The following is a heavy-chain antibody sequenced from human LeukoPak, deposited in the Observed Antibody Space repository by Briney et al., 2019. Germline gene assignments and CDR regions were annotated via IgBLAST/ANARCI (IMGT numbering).Heavy chain of an antibody. CDR1: GGSISSYY. J-gene: IGHJ4*02. D-gene: IGHD5-18*01. Sequence: SETLSLTCTVSGGSISSYYWSWIRQPPGKGLEWIGEINHSGSTNYNPSLKSRVTILVDTSKNQFSLKLSSVTAADTAVYYCARARRIQLWLRGDFDYWGQGTLVTVSS. CDR2: INHSGST. CDR3: ARARRIQLWLRGDFDY. V-gene: IGHV4-34*01.